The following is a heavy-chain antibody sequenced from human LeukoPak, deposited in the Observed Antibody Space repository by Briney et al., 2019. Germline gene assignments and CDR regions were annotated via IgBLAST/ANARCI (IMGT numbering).Heavy chain of an antibody. CDR2: ISGSGGST. V-gene: IGHV3-23*01. CDR3: AKDSFMVRGVPDY. Sequence: QPGRSLRLSCAASGFTFSSYAMSWDRQAPGKGLEWVSAISGSGGSTYYADSVKGRFTISRDNSKNTLYLQMNSLRAEDTAVYYCAKDSFMVRGVPDYWGQGTLVTVSS. D-gene: IGHD3-10*01. CDR1: GFTFSSYA. J-gene: IGHJ4*02.